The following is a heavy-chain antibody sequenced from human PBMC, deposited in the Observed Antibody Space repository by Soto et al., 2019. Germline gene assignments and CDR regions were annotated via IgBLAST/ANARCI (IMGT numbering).Heavy chain of an antibody. CDR2: IDPSGGST. CDR1: GYTVTRHY. V-gene: IGHV1-46*03. J-gene: IGHJ4*02. CDR3: TRGSTVVTLDYFDS. Sequence: QVQLVQSGAEVKKPGASVKVSCKASGYTVTRHYMHWVRQAPGQGLEWMGIIDPSGGSTTYAQKFQDRVTMTRDMSTRTVYMELSSLRSDDTAIYYCTRGSTVVTLDYFDSWGQGTLVNVSS. D-gene: IGHD4-4*01.